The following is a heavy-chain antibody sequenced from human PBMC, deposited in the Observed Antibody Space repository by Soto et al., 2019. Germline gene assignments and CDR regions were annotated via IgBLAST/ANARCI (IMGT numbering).Heavy chain of an antibody. Sequence: PSETLSLTCTVSGGSISSGDYYWSWIRQPPGKGLEWIGYIYYSGSTYYNPSLKSRVTISVDRSKNQFSLKLSSVTAADTAVYYCASSTVGVRYDYWGQGTLVTVSS. CDR3: ASSTVGVRYDY. CDR2: IYYSGST. D-gene: IGHD4-17*01. CDR1: GGSISSGDYY. V-gene: IGHV4-30-4*01. J-gene: IGHJ4*02.